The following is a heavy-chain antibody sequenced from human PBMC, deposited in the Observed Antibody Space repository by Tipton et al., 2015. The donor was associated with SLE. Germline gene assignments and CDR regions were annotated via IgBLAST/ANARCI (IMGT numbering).Heavy chain of an antibody. J-gene: IGHJ3*02. D-gene: IGHD3-10*01. CDR1: GFTVSSNY. CDR2: IYSGGST. CDR3: AGRPAGSGHGSFDI. V-gene: IGHV3-53*05. Sequence: SLRLSCAASGFTVSSNYMSWVRQAPGKGLEWVSVIYSGGSTYYADSVKGRFTISRDNSKNTLYLQMNSLRAEDTAVYYCAGRPAGSGHGSFDIWGQGTMVTVSS.